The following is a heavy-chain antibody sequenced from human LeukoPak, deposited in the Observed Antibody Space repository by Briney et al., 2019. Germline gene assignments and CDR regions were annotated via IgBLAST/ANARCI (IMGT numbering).Heavy chain of an antibody. CDR2: VYPSGYT. CDR1: GASISSYY. Sequence: PSETLSLTCTVSGASISSYYWGWIRQPPTKELEWIGYVYPSGYTNDNPSLRSRVTISLDTSKNQFSLRLTSVTAADTAVYYCARAVSAHSDTMYYFDYWGQGTLVTVSS. J-gene: IGHJ4*02. CDR3: ARAVSAHSDTMYYFDY. V-gene: IGHV4-59*01. D-gene: IGHD2-21*02.